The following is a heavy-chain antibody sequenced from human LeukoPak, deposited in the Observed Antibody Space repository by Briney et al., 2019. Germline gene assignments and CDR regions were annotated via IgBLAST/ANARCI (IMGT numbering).Heavy chain of an antibody. Sequence: GASLKVSCKASGYTSTGYYIHWVRQAPGQGLEWMGWINPNSGGTNYAQKFQGRVTMTRDTSISTAYMELSRLRSDDTAVYYCATGSGSYSRRWGQGTLVTVSS. CDR1: GYTSTGYY. J-gene: IGHJ4*02. CDR3: ATGSGSYSRR. V-gene: IGHV1-2*02. D-gene: IGHD3-10*01. CDR2: INPNSGGT.